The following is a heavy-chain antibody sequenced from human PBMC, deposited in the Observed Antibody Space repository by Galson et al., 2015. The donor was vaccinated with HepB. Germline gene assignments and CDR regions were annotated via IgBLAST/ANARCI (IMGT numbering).Heavy chain of an antibody. CDR2: ISSSSSTI. Sequence: SLRLSCAASRFTLSDYYMSWIRQAPGKGLEWVSYISSSSSTIHYVDSVKGRFTISRDNAKNSLYLQMNPLRVEDTAVYYCARDKASSGEFDHWGQGTLVTVSS. CDR3: ARDKASSGEFDH. V-gene: IGHV3-11*04. D-gene: IGHD6-25*01. J-gene: IGHJ4*02. CDR1: RFTLSDYY.